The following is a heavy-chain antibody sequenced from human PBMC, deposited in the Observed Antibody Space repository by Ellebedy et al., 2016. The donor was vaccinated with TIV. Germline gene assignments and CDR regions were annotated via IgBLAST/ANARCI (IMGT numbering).Heavy chain of an antibody. Sequence: AASVKVSCKASGYSFTGFSGYYLHWVRQAPGQGPEWMGWINPKTGGTNYAQNFQGRVTMTRDTSISTAYLELRGLRSDDTAVYYCTREGWGHNGSYPGDYWGQGTLVTVSS. CDR1: GYSFTGFSGYY. V-gene: IGHV1-2*02. CDR2: INPKTGGT. J-gene: IGHJ4*02. CDR3: TREGWGHNGSYPGDY. D-gene: IGHD1-26*01.